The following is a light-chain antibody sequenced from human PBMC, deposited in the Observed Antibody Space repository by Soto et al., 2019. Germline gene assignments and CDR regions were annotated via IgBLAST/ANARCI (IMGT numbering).Light chain of an antibody. J-gene: IGKJ1*01. Sequence: EIVLTQSPGTLSLSPGERATLSCRASQSVSFNYVAWYQQKPGQAPRLLVHGASTRVTGIPDRFTGSGSETDFTLTIGRLVSEDFAVYFCQQYGTTPRPFGQVTKVE. V-gene: IGKV3-20*01. CDR2: GAS. CDR3: QQYGTTPRP. CDR1: QSVSFNY.